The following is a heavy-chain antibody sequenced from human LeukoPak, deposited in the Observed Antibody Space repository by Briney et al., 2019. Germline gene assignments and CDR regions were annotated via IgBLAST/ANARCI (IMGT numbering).Heavy chain of an antibody. Sequence: VKVSCKASGGTFSSYAISWVRQAPGQGLEWMGGIIPIFGTANYAQKFQGRVTITADESTSTAYMELSSLRSEDTAVYYCARDRGYCSSTSCYFDYWGQGTLVTVSS. D-gene: IGHD2-2*01. CDR2: IIPIFGTA. J-gene: IGHJ4*02. CDR3: ARDRGYCSSTSCYFDY. CDR1: GGTFSSYA. V-gene: IGHV1-69*13.